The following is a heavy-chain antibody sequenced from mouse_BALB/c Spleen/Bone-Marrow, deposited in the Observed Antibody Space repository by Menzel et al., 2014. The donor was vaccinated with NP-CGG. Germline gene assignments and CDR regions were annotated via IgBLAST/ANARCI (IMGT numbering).Heavy chain of an antibody. Sequence: EVQLVESGGGLVQPGGSLKLSCAASGFTFSSYGMSWVRQTPDKRLELVATINSNGGSTYYPDSVKGRFTISRDNAKNTLYLQMSSPKSEDTAMYYCARDYDYDYWGQGTTLTVSS. CDR2: INSNGGST. CDR3: ARDYDYDY. CDR1: GFTFSSYG. J-gene: IGHJ2*01. D-gene: IGHD2-4*01. V-gene: IGHV5-6-3*01.